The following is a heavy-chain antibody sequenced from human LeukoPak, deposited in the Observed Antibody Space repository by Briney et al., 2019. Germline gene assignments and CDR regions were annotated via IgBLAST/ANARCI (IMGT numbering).Heavy chain of an antibody. CDR2: ISYDGSNK. CDR1: GFTFSSYA. V-gene: IGHV3-30-3*01. CDR3: ARVRSFDI. J-gene: IGHJ3*02. Sequence: GGSLRLSSAASGFTFSSYAMHWVRQAPGKGLEWVAVISYDGSNKYYADSVKGRFTISRDNSKNTLYLQMNSLRAEDTAVYYCARVRSFDIWGQGTMVTVSS.